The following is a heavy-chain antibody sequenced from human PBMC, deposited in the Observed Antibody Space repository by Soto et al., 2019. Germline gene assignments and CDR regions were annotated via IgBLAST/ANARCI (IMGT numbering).Heavy chain of an antibody. CDR1: GGSISSSSYY. CDR2: IYYSGST. CDR3: ARHRSGYDHNWFDP. D-gene: IGHD5-12*01. J-gene: IGHJ5*02. V-gene: IGHV4-39*01. Sequence: QLQLQESGPGLVKPSETLSLTCTVSGGSISSSSYYWGWIRQPPGKGLEWIGSIYYSGSTYYNPSLKSRVTISVDTSKNQFSLKLSSVTAADTAVYYCARHRSGYDHNWFDPWGQGTLVTVSS.